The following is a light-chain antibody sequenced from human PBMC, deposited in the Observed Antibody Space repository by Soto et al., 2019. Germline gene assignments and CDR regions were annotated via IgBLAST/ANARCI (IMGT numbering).Light chain of an antibody. CDR3: QHYDNWPFT. J-gene: IGKJ2*01. CDR2: GAS. CDR1: QSVSSSY. Sequence: EIVLTQSPCTLSFSPWERSTLSCMASQSVSSSYLAWYQQKPGQAPRLLIYGASTRATGIPARFSGSGSGTEFTLTISSLHSEDFGIYYCQHYDNWPFTFGQGTKVDIK. V-gene: IGKV3-15*01.